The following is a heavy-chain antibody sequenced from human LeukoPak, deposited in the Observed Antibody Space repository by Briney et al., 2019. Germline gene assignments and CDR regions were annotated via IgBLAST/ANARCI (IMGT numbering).Heavy chain of an antibody. J-gene: IGHJ4*02. V-gene: IGHV4-39*01. Sequence: SETLSLTCTVSGGSISSSSYYWSWIRQPPGKGLEWIGEINHSGSTNYNPSLKSRVTISVDTSTIQFSLKLSSVTAADTAVYYCARHPRRGGYSYARYYFDYWGQGTLVTVSS. CDR2: INHSGST. CDR3: ARHPRRGGYSYARYYFDY. D-gene: IGHD5-18*01. CDR1: GGSISSSSYY.